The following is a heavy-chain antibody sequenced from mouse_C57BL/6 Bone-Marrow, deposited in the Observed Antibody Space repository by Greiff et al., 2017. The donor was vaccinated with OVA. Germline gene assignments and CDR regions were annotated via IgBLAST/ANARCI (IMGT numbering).Heavy chain of an antibody. D-gene: IGHD1-1*01. Sequence: QVQLQQPGAELVRPGSSVKLSCKASGYTFTSYCMAWVKQRPGQGLEWIGNIYPSDSETHYNQKFKDKATLTVDKSSSTAYMQLSSLTSEDSAVYSCATDYYGSSSYAMDYWGQGTPVTVSS. CDR2: IYPSDSET. CDR1: GYTFTSYC. V-gene: IGHV1-61*01. J-gene: IGHJ4*01. CDR3: ATDYYGSSSYAMDY.